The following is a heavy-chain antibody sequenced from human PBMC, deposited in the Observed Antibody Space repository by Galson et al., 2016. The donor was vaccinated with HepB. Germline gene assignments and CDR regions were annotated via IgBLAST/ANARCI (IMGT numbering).Heavy chain of an antibody. CDR2: IYPRDSDI. CDR1: GYRFTNYW. V-gene: IGHV5-51*01. J-gene: IGHJ5*02. Sequence: QSGAEVKKPGESLKISCKGSGYRFTNYWIGWVRQMPGKGLDWMGIIYPRDSDIKYSPSFQGQVTIPVDKSTSTAYLQWSSLKASDTAMYYCSRVGGWNGVESRLFDPWGQGTLVTVSS. D-gene: IGHD1-1*01. CDR3: SRVGGWNGVESRLFDP.